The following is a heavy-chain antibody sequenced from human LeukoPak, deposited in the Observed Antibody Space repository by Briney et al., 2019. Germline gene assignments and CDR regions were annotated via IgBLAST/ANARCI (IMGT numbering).Heavy chain of an antibody. Sequence: GASVKVSCKASGYTFTGYYMHWVRQAPGQGLEWMGWINPNSGGTNYAQKFQGRVTMTRDTSIGTAYMELSRLRSDDTAVYYCARSGPTGTTNFDYWGQGTLVTVSS. J-gene: IGHJ4*02. CDR1: GYTFTGYY. CDR2: INPNSGGT. V-gene: IGHV1-2*02. CDR3: ARSGPTGTTNFDY. D-gene: IGHD1-7*01.